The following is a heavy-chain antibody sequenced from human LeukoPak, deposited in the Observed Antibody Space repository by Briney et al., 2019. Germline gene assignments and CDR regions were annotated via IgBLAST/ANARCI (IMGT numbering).Heavy chain of an antibody. V-gene: IGHV1-18*01. CDR3: ARNNRGRYFDY. J-gene: IGHJ4*02. CDR2: ISAYNGNT. CDR1: GYTFTIYG. D-gene: IGHD2/OR15-2a*01. Sequence: GASVKVSCKASGYTFTIYGISWMRQAPGQGLEGMGWISAYNGNTNYEQKLQGRVTMTTDTSTSTHYMELRSLRSDATAVYYCARNNRGRYFDYWGQGTLVTVSS.